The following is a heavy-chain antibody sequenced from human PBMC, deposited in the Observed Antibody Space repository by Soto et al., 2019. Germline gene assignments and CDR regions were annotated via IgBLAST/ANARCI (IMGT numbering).Heavy chain of an antibody. D-gene: IGHD6-6*01. CDR3: AREFIGYSSSSSNYYYYGTDV. CDR1: GGSISSGGYY. Sequence: SETLSLTCTVSGGSISSGGYYWRWIRQHPGKGLEWIGYIYYSGSTYYNPSLKSRITIPVDTSKNQFSLKLSSVTAADTAVYYCAREFIGYSSSSSNYYYYGTDVWGQGTTVTVSS. CDR2: IYYSGST. J-gene: IGHJ6*02. V-gene: IGHV4-31*03.